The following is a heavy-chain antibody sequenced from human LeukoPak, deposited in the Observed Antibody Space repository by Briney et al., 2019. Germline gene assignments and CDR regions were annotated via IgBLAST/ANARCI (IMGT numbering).Heavy chain of an antibody. CDR1: GYTFTSYG. V-gene: IGHV1-18*01. J-gene: IGHJ4*02. CDR3: ARVYSKLWFGELLYFDY. D-gene: IGHD3-10*01. Sequence: ASVKVSCKASGYTFTSYGISWVRQAPGQGLEWMGWISAYNGNTNYARKLQGRVTTTTDTSTSTAYMELRSLRSDDTAVYYCARVYSKLWFGELLYFDYWGQGTLVTVSS. CDR2: ISAYNGNT.